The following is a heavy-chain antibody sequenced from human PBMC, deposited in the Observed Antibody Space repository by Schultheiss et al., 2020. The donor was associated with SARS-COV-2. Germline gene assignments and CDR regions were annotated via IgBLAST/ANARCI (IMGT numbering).Heavy chain of an antibody. CDR3: ASSSSWYTLSFDY. CDR1: GYTFTSYG. Sequence: ASVKVSCKASGYTFTSYGISWVRQAPGQGLEWMGWISAYNGNTNYAQKFQGRVTITADESTSTVYMELSSLRSEDTAVYYCASSSSWYTLSFDYWGQGTLVTVSS. D-gene: IGHD6-13*01. CDR2: ISAYNGNT. J-gene: IGHJ4*02. V-gene: IGHV1-18*04.